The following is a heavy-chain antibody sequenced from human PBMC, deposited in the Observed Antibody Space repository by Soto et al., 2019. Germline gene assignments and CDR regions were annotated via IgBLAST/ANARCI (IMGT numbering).Heavy chain of an antibody. V-gene: IGHV3-30*18. CDR3: AKETPSGWLSYWYFDL. CDR2: ISYDGSNK. J-gene: IGHJ2*01. D-gene: IGHD6-19*01. Sequence: PGGSLRLSCAASGFTFSSYGMHWVRQAPGKGLEWVAVISYDGSNKYYADSVKGRFTISRDNSKNTLYLQMNSLRAEDTAVYYCAKETPSGWLSYWYFDLWGRGTLVTVSS. CDR1: GFTFSSYG.